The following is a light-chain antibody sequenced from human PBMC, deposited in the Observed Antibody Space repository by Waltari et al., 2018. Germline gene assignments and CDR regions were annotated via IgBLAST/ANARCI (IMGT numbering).Light chain of an antibody. CDR3: QTGGHGTWV. CDR2: VNSDGSH. J-gene: IGLJ3*02. CDR1: SGHSSNV. V-gene: IGLV4-69*01. Sequence: LTCTLSSGHSSNVIAWLQQQPEKGPRYLMKVNSDGSHSKGDKIPDRFSGSSSGAEHYLTISSLQSEDEADYYCQTGGHGTWVFGGGTKLTVL.